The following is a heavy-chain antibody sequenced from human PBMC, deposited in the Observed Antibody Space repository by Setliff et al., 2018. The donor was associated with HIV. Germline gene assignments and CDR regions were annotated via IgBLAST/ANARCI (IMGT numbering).Heavy chain of an antibody. CDR3: GRGSGLGSGSYGEVNWFDP. J-gene: IGHJ5*02. D-gene: IGHD3-10*01. V-gene: IGHV4-34*01. CDR1: GGSFSGYY. CDR2: STHSGST. Sequence: TSETLSLTCAVYGGSFSGYYWSWIRQPPGKGLEWIGESTHSGSTNYNPSLKSRVTISIDTSKNQFSLNLRSVTAADTATYYCGRGSGLGSGSYGEVNWFDPWGQGTLVTVSS.